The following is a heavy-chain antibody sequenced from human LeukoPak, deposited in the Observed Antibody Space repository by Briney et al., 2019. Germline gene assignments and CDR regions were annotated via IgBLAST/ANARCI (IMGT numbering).Heavy chain of an antibody. J-gene: IGHJ4*02. D-gene: IGHD1-7*01. CDR3: ASELELLIDY. CDR1: GFTFSSYS. Sequence: GGSLRLSCAASGFTFSSYSINWVRQAPGKGLEWVSSISSSSSYIYYADSVKGRFTISRDNAKNSLYLQMNSLRAEDTAVYYCASELELLIDYWCQGTLVTVSS. V-gene: IGHV3-21*01. CDR2: ISSSSSYI.